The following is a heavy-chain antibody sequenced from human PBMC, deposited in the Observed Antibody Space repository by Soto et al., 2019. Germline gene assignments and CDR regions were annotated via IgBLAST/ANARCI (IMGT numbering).Heavy chain of an antibody. D-gene: IGHD3-3*01. Sequence: QVQLVASGGGVVQPGGSLRLSCEVSGFTFSIYGVQWVRQAPGTGLECVAGISYDGSNKYYVDSVKGRFTISRDNSKSMLYLQMYSLSPEEAAVYYCVSVGAPFVWSVICDAFDIWGLWTKVTVAS. CDR3: VSVGAPFVWSVICDAFDI. CDR1: GFTFSIYG. V-gene: IGHV3-30*03. CDR2: ISYDGSNK. J-gene: IGHJ3*02.